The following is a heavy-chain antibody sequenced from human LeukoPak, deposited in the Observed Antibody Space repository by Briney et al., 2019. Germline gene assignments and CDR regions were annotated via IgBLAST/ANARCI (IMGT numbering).Heavy chain of an antibody. D-gene: IGHD3-3*01. J-gene: IGHJ6*03. CDR3: ALGFWSGYYTSSNYYYYYMDV. CDR2: IIPIFGTA. CDR1: VGTFSSYA. Sequence: ASVKVSCKASVGTFSSYAISWVRQAPGQGLEWMGGIIPIFGTANYAQKFQGRVTITADKSTSTAYMELSSLRSEDTAVYYCALGFWSGYYTSSNYYYYYMDVWGKGTTVTVSS. V-gene: IGHV1-69*06.